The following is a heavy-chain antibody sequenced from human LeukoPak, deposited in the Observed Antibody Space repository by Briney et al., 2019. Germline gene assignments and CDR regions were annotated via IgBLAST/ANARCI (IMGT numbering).Heavy chain of an antibody. V-gene: IGHV3-30*04. CDR1: GFTFSSYA. CDR3: ASAAAPLNWFDP. J-gene: IGHJ5*02. CDR2: ISYDGSNK. D-gene: IGHD6-13*01. Sequence: PGGSLRLSCAASGFTFSSYAMHWVRQAPGKGLEWVAVISYDGSNKYYADSVKGRFTISRDNSKNTLYLQMNSLRAEDTAVYYCASAAAPLNWFDPWGQGTLVTVSS.